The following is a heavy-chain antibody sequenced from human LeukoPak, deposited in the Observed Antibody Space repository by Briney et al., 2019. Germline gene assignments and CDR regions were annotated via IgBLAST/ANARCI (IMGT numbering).Heavy chain of an antibody. CDR1: GFSFSSFG. Sequence: GGSLRLSCAASGFSFSSFGVHWVRQAPGKGLEWVAVISYDGSNKYYADSVKGRFTISRDNSKNTLYLQMNSLRAEDTAVYYCARDHYDSSGYPNLRFDYWGQGTLVTVSS. CDR2: ISYDGSNK. J-gene: IGHJ4*02. CDR3: ARDHYDSSGYPNLRFDY. V-gene: IGHV3-30*19. D-gene: IGHD3-22*01.